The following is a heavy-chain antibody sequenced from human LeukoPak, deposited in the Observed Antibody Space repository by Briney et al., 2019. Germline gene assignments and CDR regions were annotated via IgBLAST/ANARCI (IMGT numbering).Heavy chain of an antibody. V-gene: IGHV5-51*01. D-gene: IGHD4/OR15-4a*01. Sequence: GESLKISCKGSGYSFTTYWIGWVRQMPGKGLDGMGIIYPGNSDTRYSPSFQGQVTISADRSISTAYLQWSSLKASDTAMYYCARGFYGGYYYYYYMDVWGKGTTVTVSS. CDR1: GYSFTTYW. J-gene: IGHJ6*03. CDR2: IYPGNSDT. CDR3: ARGFYGGYYYYYYMDV.